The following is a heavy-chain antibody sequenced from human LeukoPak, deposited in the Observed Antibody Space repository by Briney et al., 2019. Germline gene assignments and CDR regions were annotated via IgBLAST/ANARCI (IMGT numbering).Heavy chain of an antibody. V-gene: IGHV3-30-3*01. CDR1: GFTFSSYA. D-gene: IGHD4-17*01. Sequence: GGSLRLSCAASGFTFSSYAMHWVRQAPGKGLEWVAVISYDGSNKYYADSVKGRFTISRDNSKNTLYLQMNSLRAEDTAVYYCARDPYGLSYMDVWGKGTTVTVSS. J-gene: IGHJ6*03. CDR2: ISYDGSNK. CDR3: ARDPYGLSYMDV.